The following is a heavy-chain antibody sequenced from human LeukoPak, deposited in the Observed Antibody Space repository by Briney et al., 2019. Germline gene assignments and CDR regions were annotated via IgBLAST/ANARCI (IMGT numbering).Heavy chain of an antibody. J-gene: IGHJ4*02. D-gene: IGHD3-3*01. V-gene: IGHV4-34*01. CDR3: ARGTRYYDFWSGHPYFDY. CDR2: INHSGST. Sequence: SETLSLTCAVYGGSFSGYYWSWIRQPPGKGLEWIGEINHSGSTNCNPSLKSRVTISVDTSKNQFSLKLSSVTAADTAVYYCARGTRYYDFWSGHPYFDYWGQGTLVTVSS. CDR1: GGSFSGYY.